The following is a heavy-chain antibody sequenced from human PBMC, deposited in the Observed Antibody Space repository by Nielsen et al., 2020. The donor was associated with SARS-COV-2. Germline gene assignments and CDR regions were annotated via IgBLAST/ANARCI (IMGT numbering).Heavy chain of an antibody. CDR2: INHSGST. V-gene: IGHV4-34*01. CDR3: ARLPPWSGLLFVDV. Sequence: GSLRLSCAVYGGSFSGYYWSWIRQPPGKGLEWIGEINHSGSTNYNPSLKSRVTISVDTSKNQFSLKLSSVTAADTAVYYCARLPPWSGLLFVDVWGKGTTVTVSS. D-gene: IGHD3-3*01. CDR1: GGSFSGYY. J-gene: IGHJ6*04.